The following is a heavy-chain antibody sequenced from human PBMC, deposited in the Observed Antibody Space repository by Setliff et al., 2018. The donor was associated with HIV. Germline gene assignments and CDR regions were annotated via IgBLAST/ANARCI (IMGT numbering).Heavy chain of an antibody. D-gene: IGHD6-13*01. J-gene: IGHJ5*02. CDR1: GFTVSSYY. V-gene: IGHV3-66*02. Sequence: PGGSLRLSCAASGFTVSSYYMAWVRQAPGKGLEWVSTIYSDGSTYHADSVKGRFTISRDTSKNTLYLQLNSLRAEDTAVYYCAKPLYRGLRIAAAGIGESWGQGTLVTVSS. CDR2: IYSDGST. CDR3: AKPLYRGLRIAAAGIGES.